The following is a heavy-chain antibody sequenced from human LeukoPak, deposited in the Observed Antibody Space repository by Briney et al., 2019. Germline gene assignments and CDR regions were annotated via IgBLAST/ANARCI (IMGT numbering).Heavy chain of an antibody. D-gene: IGHD3-16*02. V-gene: IGHV3-23*01. Sequence: GGSLRLSCAASGFTFSSYAMSWVRQAPGKGLEWASGISGSGGSTYYADSVKGRFAISRDNSKNTLYLQMNSLRAEDTAVYYCAKDDRRRGKYYFDYWGQGTLVTVSS. CDR1: GFTFSSYA. CDR3: AKDDRRRGKYYFDY. CDR2: ISGSGGST. J-gene: IGHJ4*02.